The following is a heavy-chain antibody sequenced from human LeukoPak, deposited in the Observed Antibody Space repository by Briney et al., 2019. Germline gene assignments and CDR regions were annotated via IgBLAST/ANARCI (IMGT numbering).Heavy chain of an antibody. CDR1: GGSISSYY. J-gene: IGHJ5*02. V-gene: IGHV4-59*01. CDR2: IYYSGST. CDR3: ARANNWFDP. Sequence: PSETLSLTCTVSGGSISSYYWSWIRQPPGKGLEWIGYIYYSGSTNYNPPLKSRVTISVDTSKNQFSLKLSSVTAADTAVYYCARANNWFDPWGQGTLVTVSS.